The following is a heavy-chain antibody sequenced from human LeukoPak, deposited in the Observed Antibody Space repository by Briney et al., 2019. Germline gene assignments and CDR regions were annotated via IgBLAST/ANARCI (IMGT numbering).Heavy chain of an antibody. D-gene: IGHD3-22*01. CDR2: ISGSGGST. J-gene: IGHJ4*02. CDR3: AKDRSHYYDSSGGFDY. V-gene: IGHV3-23*01. CDR1: GFTFSSYA. Sequence: GGSLRLSCAASGFTFSSYAMSWVRQAPGKGLEWVSAISGSGGSTYYADSVEGRFTISRDNSKNTLYLQMNSLRAEDTAVYYCAKDRSHYYDSSGGFDYWGQGTLVTVSS.